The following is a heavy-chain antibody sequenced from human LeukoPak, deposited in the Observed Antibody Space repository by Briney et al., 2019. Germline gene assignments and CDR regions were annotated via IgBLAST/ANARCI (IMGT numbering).Heavy chain of an antibody. Sequence: PGGSLRLSCAASGFTFDDYAMHWVRQAPGKGLEWVSGMSWNSGTIGYADSVKGRFTISRDNAKNSLYLQMDSLITEDTALYYCAREGYSSSFDYWGQGTLVTVSS. CDR2: MSWNSGTI. D-gene: IGHD6-13*01. J-gene: IGHJ4*02. V-gene: IGHV3-9*01. CDR3: AREGYSSSFDY. CDR1: GFTFDDYA.